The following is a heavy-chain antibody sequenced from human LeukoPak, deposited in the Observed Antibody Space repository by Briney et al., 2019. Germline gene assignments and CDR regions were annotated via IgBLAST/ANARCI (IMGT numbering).Heavy chain of an antibody. D-gene: IGHD3-10*01. CDR3: AKHDGSGSYGFDY. J-gene: IGHJ4*02. V-gene: IGHV3-23*01. Sequence: GGSLRLSCAASGFTFSSYAMSWVRQAPGKGLEWVSAISGSGGSTYYADSVKGRFTISRVNSKNTLYLQMNSLRAEDTAVYYCAKHDGSGSYGFDYWGQGTLVTVSS. CDR2: ISGSGGST. CDR1: GFTFSSYA.